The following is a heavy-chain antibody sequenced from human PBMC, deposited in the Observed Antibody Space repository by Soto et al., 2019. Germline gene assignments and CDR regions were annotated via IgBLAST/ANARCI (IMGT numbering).Heavy chain of an antibody. CDR2: ISGSGGGT. CDR1: GFIFSSFA. V-gene: IGHV3-23*01. Sequence: EVQLLESGGGLVQPGGSLRLSCAASGFIFSSFAMTWVRQAPGKGLEWVSAISGSGGGTYYAHSVKGRFTISRDTSKNTLYLPMNSLRAEDTAVYYCAKDHRGGGGDYDILTGYDYWGQGTLVTVSS. J-gene: IGHJ4*02. CDR3: AKDHRGGGGDYDILTGYDY. D-gene: IGHD3-9*01.